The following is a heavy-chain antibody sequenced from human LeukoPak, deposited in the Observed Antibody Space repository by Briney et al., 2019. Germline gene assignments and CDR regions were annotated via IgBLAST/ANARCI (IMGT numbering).Heavy chain of an antibody. CDR1: GFTVSSNY. Sequence: QSGGSLRLSCAASGFTVSSNYMSWVRQAPGKGLEWVSVIYSGGSTYYADSVKGRFTISRDNSKNTLYLQMNSLRAEDTAVYYCARDRRITMVRGVPIGAFDIWGQGTMVTVSS. D-gene: IGHD3-10*01. CDR3: ARDRRITMVRGVPIGAFDI. V-gene: IGHV3-66*01. J-gene: IGHJ3*02. CDR2: IYSGGST.